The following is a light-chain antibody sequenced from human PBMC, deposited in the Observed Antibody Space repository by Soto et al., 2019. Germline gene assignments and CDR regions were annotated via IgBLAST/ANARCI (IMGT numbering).Light chain of an antibody. J-gene: IGLJ2*01. CDR2: EVS. V-gene: IGLV2-8*01. Sequence: QSALTQPPSASGSRGQSVAISCTGTSSDVGGYSYVSCYQQHPGKAPKLMIYEVSTRPSGVPDRFSGSKSGNTASLTVSGLQAEDEADYYCSSYARNRDVLFGGGTKVTVL. CDR3: SSYARNRDVL. CDR1: SSDVGGYSY.